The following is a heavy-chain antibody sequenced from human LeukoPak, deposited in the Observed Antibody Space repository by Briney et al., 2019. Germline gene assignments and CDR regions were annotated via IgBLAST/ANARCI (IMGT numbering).Heavy chain of an antibody. Sequence: PGGSLRLSCAASGFTFSDYYMSWIRQAPGKGLEWVSYINSSGSTIDYAHSVKGRFTISRDNAKNSLYLQMNRLRAEDTAVYYCARHDSSAYYHYWGQGTLVTVSS. CDR3: ARHDSSAYYHY. CDR1: GFTFSDYY. D-gene: IGHD3-22*01. J-gene: IGHJ4*02. V-gene: IGHV3-11*01. CDR2: INSSGSTI.